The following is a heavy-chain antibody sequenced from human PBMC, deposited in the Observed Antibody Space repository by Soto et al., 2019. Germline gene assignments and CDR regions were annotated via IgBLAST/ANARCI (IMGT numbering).Heavy chain of an antibody. D-gene: IGHD5-18*01. V-gene: IGHV1-18*01. J-gene: IGHJ6*02. CDR2: ISAYNGNT. CDR1: GYTFTSYG. Sequence: QVQLVQSGAEVKKPGASVKVSCKASGYTFTSYGISWVRQAPGQGLEWMGWISAYNGNTNYAQKLQGRVTMTTDTXTSXAXEELRSLRSDDTAVYYCARDVATAMGPTYYYYGMDVWGQGTTVTVSS. CDR3: ARDVATAMGPTYYYYGMDV.